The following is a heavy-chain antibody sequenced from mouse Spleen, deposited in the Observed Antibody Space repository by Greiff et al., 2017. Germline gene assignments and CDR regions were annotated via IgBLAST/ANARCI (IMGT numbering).Heavy chain of an antibody. V-gene: IGHV1-82*01. Sequence: VQLQESGPELVKPGASVKISCKASGYAFSSSWMNWVKQRPGKGLEWIGRIYPGDGDTNYNGKFKGKATLTADKSSSTAYMHLSGLTYDDSAVYYCSRDYDFDYWGQGTTLTVSS. CDR1: GYAFSSSW. J-gene: IGHJ2*01. CDR2: IYPGDGDT. D-gene: IGHD2-4*01. CDR3: SRDYDFDY.